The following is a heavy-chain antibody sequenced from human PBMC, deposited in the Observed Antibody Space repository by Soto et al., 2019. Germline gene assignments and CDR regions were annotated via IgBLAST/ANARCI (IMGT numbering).Heavy chain of an antibody. J-gene: IGHJ4*02. CDR2: ISGSGGST. V-gene: IGHV3-23*01. Sequence: EVQLLESGGGLVQPGGSLRLSCVASGFTFSNYAMSWVRQAPGKGLEWVSIISGSGGSTYYADSVKGRFTISRDNSKNTLYLQMNSLRAEYTAVYYCAKDTITMVRGVSDYWGQGTLVTVSS. D-gene: IGHD3-10*01. CDR3: AKDTITMVRGVSDY. CDR1: GFTFSNYA.